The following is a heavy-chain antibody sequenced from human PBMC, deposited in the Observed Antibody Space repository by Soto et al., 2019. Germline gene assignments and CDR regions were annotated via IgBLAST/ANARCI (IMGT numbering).Heavy chain of an antibody. D-gene: IGHD3-9*01. Sequence: GSLRLSCAASGFTFSSYSMNWVRQAPGKGLEWVSSISSSSSYIYYADSVKGRFTISRHNAKNSLYLQMNSLRAEDTAVYYCARGRYYDILTGYFPNWFDPWGQGTLVNVSS. J-gene: IGHJ5*02. V-gene: IGHV3-21*01. CDR2: ISSSSSYI. CDR3: ARGRYYDILTGYFPNWFDP. CDR1: GFTFSSYS.